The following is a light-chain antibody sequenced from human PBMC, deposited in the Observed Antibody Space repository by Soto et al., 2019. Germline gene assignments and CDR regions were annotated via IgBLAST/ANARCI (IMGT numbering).Light chain of an antibody. CDR3: QHYASSQWT. J-gene: IGKJ1*01. Sequence: EIVLTQSPGTLSLSPGERATLSCRASQSVGTSWLAWFQQKPGEAPRLLIYSTSSRATGIPDRFSGSGSGTDFTLTISSREPEDSAVYYCQHYASSQWTFVQRTKVAIK. CDR1: QSVGTSW. CDR2: STS. V-gene: IGKV3-20*01.